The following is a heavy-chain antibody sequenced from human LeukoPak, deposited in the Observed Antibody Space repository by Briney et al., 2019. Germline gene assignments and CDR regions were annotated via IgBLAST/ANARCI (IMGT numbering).Heavy chain of an antibody. J-gene: IGHJ4*02. CDR3: ARLMTWRLPGYFDY. CDR1: GGSISSSSYY. Sequence: SETLSLTCTVSGGSISSSSYYWGWLRQPPGTGLEWIGSIYYSGSTYYNPSLKSRVTISVDTSKNQFSLKLSSVTAADTAVYYCARLMTWRLPGYFDYWGQGTLVTVSS. V-gene: IGHV4-39*01. CDR2: IYYSGST. D-gene: IGHD3-16*01.